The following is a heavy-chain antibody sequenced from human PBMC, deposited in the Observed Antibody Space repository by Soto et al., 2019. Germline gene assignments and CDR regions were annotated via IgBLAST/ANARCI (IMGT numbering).Heavy chain of an antibody. V-gene: IGHV1-46*01. D-gene: IGHD6-6*01. CDR2: INPSGGST. J-gene: IGHJ6*02. CDR3: ARAPYSSSPPRYYYYGMDV. CDR1: GYTFTSYY. Sequence: ASVKVSCKASGYTFTSYYMHWVRQAPGQGLEWMGIINPSGGSTSYAQKFQGRVTMTRDTSTSTVYMELSSLRSEDTAVYYCARAPYSSSPPRYYYYGMDVWGQGTTVTVSS.